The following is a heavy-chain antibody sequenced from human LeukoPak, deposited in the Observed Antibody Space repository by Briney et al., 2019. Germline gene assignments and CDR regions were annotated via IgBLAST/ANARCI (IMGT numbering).Heavy chain of an antibody. D-gene: IGHD3-10*01. CDR3: AKANSELLWFGELLES. Sequence: GGSLRLSCAASGFTFSSYSMNWVRQAPGKGLEWVSSISSSSSYIYYADSVKGRFTISRDNAKNSLYLQMNSLRAEDTAVYYCAKANSELLWFGELLESWGQGTLVTVSS. CDR2: ISSSSSYI. V-gene: IGHV3-21*04. CDR1: GFTFSSYS. J-gene: IGHJ4*02.